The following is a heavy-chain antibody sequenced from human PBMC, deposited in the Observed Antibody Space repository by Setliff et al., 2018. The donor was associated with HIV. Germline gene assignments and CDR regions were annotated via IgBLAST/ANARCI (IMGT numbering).Heavy chain of an antibody. CDR2: INPTGDST. Sequence: ASVKVSCKGSGNRRYIHWVRQAPGQGPEWMGMINPTGDSTRYAQKFHGRVTMTIDASTNLLYMELTSLRFEDTAVYYCAREFPGGTKGFDYWGQGTLVTVSS. CDR1: GNRRY. CDR3: AREFPGGTKGFDY. D-gene: IGHD1-1*01. V-gene: IGHV1-46*02. J-gene: IGHJ4*02.